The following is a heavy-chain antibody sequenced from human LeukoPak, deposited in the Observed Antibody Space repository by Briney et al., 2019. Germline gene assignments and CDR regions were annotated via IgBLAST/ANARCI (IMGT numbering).Heavy chain of an antibody. J-gene: IGHJ4*02. Sequence: PSETLSLTCTVSGGSISSCYWSWIRQPAGKGLEWIGRIYTSGSTNYNPSLKSRVTMSVDTSKNQFSLKLSSVTAADTAVYYCARDNRGYSSGWYYFDYWGQGTLVTVSS. CDR1: GGSISSCY. CDR3: ARDNRGYSSGWYYFDY. D-gene: IGHD6-19*01. CDR2: IYTSGST. V-gene: IGHV4-4*07.